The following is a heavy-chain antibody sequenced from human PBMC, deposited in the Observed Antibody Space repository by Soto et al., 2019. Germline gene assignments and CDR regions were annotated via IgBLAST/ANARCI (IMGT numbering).Heavy chain of an antibody. V-gene: IGHV4-31*03. CDR1: GGSISRGVYY. D-gene: IGHD3-22*01. Sequence: TLSLTCTVSGVSGGSISRGVYYWSWIRQHPGKGLEWIGNIYYSGSTDYNPSLESRVTISVDTSKNQISLKLSSVTAADTAVYFCARDLGGYDSSGYYYVNAFDIWGQGTMVTVSS. J-gene: IGHJ3*02. CDR3: ARDLGGYDSSGYYYVNAFDI. CDR2: IYYSGST.